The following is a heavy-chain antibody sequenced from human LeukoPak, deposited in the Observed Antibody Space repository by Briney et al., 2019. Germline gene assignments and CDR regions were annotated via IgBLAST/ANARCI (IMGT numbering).Heavy chain of an antibody. CDR2: IYHSGGT. CDR1: GASISTSGYY. Sequence: SETLSLTCTVSGASISTSGYYWGWIRQPPGKGLEWIGTIYHSGGTYYNPSLKSRVPMYVATSKYQFSLKLPSVTAAHTAVYFCARPAKQWLGNDVFDIWGRGTMVTVSS. J-gene: IGHJ3*02. D-gene: IGHD6-19*01. CDR3: ARPAKQWLGNDVFDI. V-gene: IGHV4-39*01.